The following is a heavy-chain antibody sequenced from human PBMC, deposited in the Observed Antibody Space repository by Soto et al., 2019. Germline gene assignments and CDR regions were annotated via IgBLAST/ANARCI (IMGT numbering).Heavy chain of an antibody. J-gene: IGHJ6*02. Sequence: VQVVQSGDEVKKPGASVKVSCKASGYIFVNYGIAWVRQAPGQGLEWKGWISPYTVNTHSATKVQGKLTMTPDTSTSTAYIDLGSLTSDDTAVYYCVMVDNYVTPTPQDVWGQGTTVTVSS. CDR3: VMVDNYVTPTPQDV. CDR2: ISPYTVNT. D-gene: IGHD3-16*01. CDR1: GYIFVNYG. V-gene: IGHV1-18*01.